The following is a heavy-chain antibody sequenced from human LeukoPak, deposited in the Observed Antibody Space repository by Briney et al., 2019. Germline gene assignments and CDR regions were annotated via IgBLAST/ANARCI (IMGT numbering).Heavy chain of an antibody. V-gene: IGHV4-34*01. Sequence: PSETLSLTCAVYGGSFSGYYWSWIRQPPGKGLEWIGEINHSGSTNYNPSLKSRVTISVDTSKNQFSLKLSSVTAADTAVYYCARVVVPAAPHYYYYYMDVWGKGTTVTVSS. D-gene: IGHD2-2*01. CDR2: INHSGST. CDR3: ARVVVPAAPHYYYYYMDV. J-gene: IGHJ6*03. CDR1: GGSFSGYY.